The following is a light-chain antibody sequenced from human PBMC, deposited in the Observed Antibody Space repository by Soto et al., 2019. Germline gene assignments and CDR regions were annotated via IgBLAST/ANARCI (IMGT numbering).Light chain of an antibody. CDR3: SSYTSSISEV. CDR1: TSNIGATYD. V-gene: IGLV1-40*01. CDR2: GNS. J-gene: IGLJ1*01. Sequence: QSVLTQPPSASGAPGQRVTISCTGSTSNIGATYDVHWYQQLPGTAPKLLIYGNSNRPSGVPDRFSGPKSGNTASLTISGLQAEDEADYYCSSYTSSISEVFGTGTKVTVL.